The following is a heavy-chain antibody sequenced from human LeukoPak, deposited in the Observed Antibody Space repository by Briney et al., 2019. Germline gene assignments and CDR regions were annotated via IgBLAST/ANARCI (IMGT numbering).Heavy chain of an antibody. J-gene: IGHJ4*02. CDR1: GYTFTSYG. CDR2: ISAYNGNT. V-gene: IGHV1-18*01. CDR3: ARDRRGSGYSYGYYFDY. D-gene: IGHD5-18*01. Sequence: ASVKVSCKASGYTFTSYGISWVRQAPGQGLERMGWISAYNGNTNYAQKLQGRVTMTTDTSTSTAYMELRSLRSDDTAVYYCARDRRGSGYSYGYYFDYWGQGTLVTVSS.